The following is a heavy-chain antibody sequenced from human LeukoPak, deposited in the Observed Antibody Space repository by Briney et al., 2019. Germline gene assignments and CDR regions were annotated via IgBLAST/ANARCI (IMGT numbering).Heavy chain of an antibody. Sequence: GGSLRPSCAASGFTFSNFAMHWVRQAPGKGLEWVAVIWYDGSNKYYADSVKGRFTISRDSSKNTLYLQMNSLTAEDTAVYYCARGVTTVDYWGQGTLVTVSP. D-gene: IGHD4-17*01. J-gene: IGHJ4*02. CDR1: GFTFSNFA. CDR2: IWYDGSNK. CDR3: ARGVTTVDY. V-gene: IGHV3-33*01.